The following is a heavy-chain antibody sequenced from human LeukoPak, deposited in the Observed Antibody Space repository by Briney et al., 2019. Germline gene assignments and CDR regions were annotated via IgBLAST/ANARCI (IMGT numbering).Heavy chain of an antibody. J-gene: IGHJ6*02. Sequence: GGSLRLSCAASGFTFSSYWMSWVRQAPGKGLEWVANIKQDGSEKYYVESVKGRFTISRDNAKNSLYLQMNSLRAEDTAVYYCAREGREWLWGDYYYYYGMDVWGQGTTVTVSS. CDR2: IKQDGSEK. CDR1: GFTFSSYW. CDR3: AREGREWLWGDYYYYYGMDV. D-gene: IGHD3-3*01. V-gene: IGHV3-7*01.